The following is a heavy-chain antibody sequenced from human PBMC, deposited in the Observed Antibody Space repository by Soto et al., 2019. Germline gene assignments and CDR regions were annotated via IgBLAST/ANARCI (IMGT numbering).Heavy chain of an antibody. CDR3: ATPEDCSGGSCYGEVPVR. V-gene: IGHV7-4-1*01. D-gene: IGHD2-15*01. CDR2: INTNTGNP. CDR1: GYTFTSYA. Sequence: QVQLVQSGSELKKPGASVKVSCKASGYTFTSYAMNWVRQAPGQGLEWMGWINTNTGNPTYAQGFTGRFVFSLDTAVSTAYLQICSLKAEDTAVYYCATPEDCSGGSCYGEVPVRWGQGTLVTVSS. J-gene: IGHJ4*02.